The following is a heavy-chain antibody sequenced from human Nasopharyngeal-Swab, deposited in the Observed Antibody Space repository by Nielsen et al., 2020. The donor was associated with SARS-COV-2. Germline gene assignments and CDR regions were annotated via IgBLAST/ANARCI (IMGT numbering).Heavy chain of an antibody. CDR2: ISGRGDNT. Sequence: GGSLRLSCAASGFTFSSYGMSWVRQAPGKGLEWVSSISGRGDNTYYADSVKGRFTISRDNSKNTLYLQMNSLRAEDTAIYYCAKDLKGPYFFWGQGTLVTVSS. CDR3: AKDLKGPYFF. CDR1: GFTFSSYG. V-gene: IGHV3-23*01. J-gene: IGHJ4*02. D-gene: IGHD2/OR15-2a*01.